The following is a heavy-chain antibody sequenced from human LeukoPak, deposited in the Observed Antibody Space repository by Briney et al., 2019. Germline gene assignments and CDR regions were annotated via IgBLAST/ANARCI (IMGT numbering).Heavy chain of an antibody. J-gene: IGHJ5*02. CDR2: VWYDGRNR. D-gene: IGHD3-16*01. V-gene: IGHV3-33*01. CDR1: GYTFSRHG. CDR3: ARLWGGNGYSGGSLNL. Sequence: GGSLRLSCAASGYTFSRHGIHWVRQAPGKGLEWVAVVWYDGRNRDYADSVKGRFTISKDNSNNMVFLQMDRLRAEDTAVYYCARLWGGNGYSGGSLNLWGQGTLVTVSS.